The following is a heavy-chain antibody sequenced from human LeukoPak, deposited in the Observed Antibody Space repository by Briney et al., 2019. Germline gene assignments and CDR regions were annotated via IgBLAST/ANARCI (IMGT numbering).Heavy chain of an antibody. D-gene: IGHD6-13*01. CDR3: AREKQQLPGLDY. CDR1: GGTFSSYA. V-gene: IGHV1-69*05. CDR2: IIPIFGTA. Sequence: SVKVSCKASGGTFSSYAISWVRQAPGQGLEWMGGIIPIFGTANYAQKFQGRVTITTDESTSTAYMELSSLRSEDTAVYYCAREKQQLPGLDYWAREPWSPSPQ. J-gene: IGHJ4*02.